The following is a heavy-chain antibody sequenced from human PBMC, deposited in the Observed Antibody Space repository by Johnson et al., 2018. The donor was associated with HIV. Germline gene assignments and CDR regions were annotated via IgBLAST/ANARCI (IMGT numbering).Heavy chain of an antibody. D-gene: IGHD1-26*01. J-gene: IGHJ3*02. CDR3: AKVLKAGGRMNDGFDI. Sequence: QVQLVESGGGVVQPGGSLRLSCAASGFTFSSYGMHWVRQAPGKGLEWVAFIRYDGSNKNYVDSVKGRFTISRDNSKNTLYLQMNSLRAEDTAVYYCAKVLKAGGRMNDGFDIWGQGTLVTVSS. CDR2: IRYDGSNK. V-gene: IGHV3-30*02. CDR1: GFTFSSYG.